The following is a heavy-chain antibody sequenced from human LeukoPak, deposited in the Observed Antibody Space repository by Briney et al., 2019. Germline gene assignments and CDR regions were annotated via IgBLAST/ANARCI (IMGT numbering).Heavy chain of an antibody. CDR3: ARLQSDYNILSAYSRY. J-gene: IGHJ4*02. CDR2: ISGSGGST. Sequence: GGSLRLSCAASGFTFSSYAMSWVRQAPGKGLEWVSAISGSGGSTYYADSVKGRFTISRDNSKNTLYLQMNSLRVEDTAVYFCARLQSDYNILSAYSRYWGQGTLVTVSS. V-gene: IGHV3-23*01. CDR1: GFTFSSYA. D-gene: IGHD3-9*01.